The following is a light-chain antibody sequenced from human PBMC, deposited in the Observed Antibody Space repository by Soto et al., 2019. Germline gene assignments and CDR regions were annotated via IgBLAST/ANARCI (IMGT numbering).Light chain of an antibody. J-gene: IGKJ4*02. V-gene: IGKV3-15*01. Sequence: TLSVSPGAIATLSCRTSQTVSSNLAWYQQKPGQAPRLLIYGASTRATGIPVRFRGSGSGTEFTLTISSLQSEDSAVYYCQQYNNWLPFTFGEGTKVDIK. CDR1: QTVSSN. CDR2: GAS. CDR3: QQYNNWLPFT.